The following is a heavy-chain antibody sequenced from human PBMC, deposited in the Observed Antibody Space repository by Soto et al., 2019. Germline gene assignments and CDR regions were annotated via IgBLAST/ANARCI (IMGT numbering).Heavy chain of an antibody. J-gene: IGHJ4*02. D-gene: IGHD1-1*01. CDR2: IFYSGGT. V-gene: IGHV4-59*01. CDR3: ARLQLVQKVIDY. Sequence: SETLSLTGTVSGYSISTYYWSWIRQPPGKGLQWIGYIFYSGGTAYNPSLKSRVTISLDMSKKQISLKLSSVTTADTATYFCARLQLVQKVIDYWGQGTLVTVPS. CDR1: GYSISTYY.